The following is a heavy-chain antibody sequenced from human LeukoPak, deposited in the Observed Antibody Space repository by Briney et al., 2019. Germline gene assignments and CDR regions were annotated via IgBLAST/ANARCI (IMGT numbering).Heavy chain of an antibody. V-gene: IGHV3-30*02. D-gene: IGHD6-19*01. CDR1: GFTFSSYG. Sequence: GGSLRLSCAASGFTFSSYGMHWVRQAPGKGLEWVAFIRYDGSNKYYADSVKGRFTISRDNSKNTLYLQMNSLRAEDTAVYYCAREDRYSSGRYEVYWGQGTLVTVSS. CDR3: AREDRYSSGRYEVY. J-gene: IGHJ4*02. CDR2: IRYDGSNK.